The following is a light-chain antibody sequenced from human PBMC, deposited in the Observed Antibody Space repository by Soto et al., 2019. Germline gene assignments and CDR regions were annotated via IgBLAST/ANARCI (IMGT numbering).Light chain of an antibody. V-gene: IGLV2-14*01. CDR3: SSYVGATTRV. CDR2: EVS. J-gene: IGLJ1*01. CDR1: TSDVGTYDY. Sequence: QSALTQPASVSGSPGQSITISCTGTTSDVGTYDYVSWYQHQPGKAPKVMIYEVSNRPSGVSDRFSGSKSGNTASLTISGHQAEDEADYYCSSYVGATTRVFGTGTKVTVL.